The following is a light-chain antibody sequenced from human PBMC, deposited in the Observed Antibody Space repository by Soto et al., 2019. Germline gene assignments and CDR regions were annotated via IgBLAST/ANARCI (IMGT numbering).Light chain of an antibody. V-gene: IGKV4-1*01. J-gene: IGKJ1*01. CDR1: QSVLYSSNNKNY. CDR2: WAS. CDR3: QQYYSTPRT. Sequence: DIVMTQSPDSLAVSLGERATINCKSSQSVLYSSNNKNYLAWYQQKPGQPPKLLIYWASTRESGVPDRFSGSGSGTDFTLTISSLQAEDVAVYYCQQYYSTPRTFGQGTMVDIK.